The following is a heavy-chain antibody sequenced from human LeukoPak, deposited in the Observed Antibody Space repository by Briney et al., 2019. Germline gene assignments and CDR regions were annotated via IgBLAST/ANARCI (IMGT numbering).Heavy chain of an antibody. Sequence: GGSLRLSCAASGFTFSSYEMNWVRQAPGKGLEWLSHISSSGSTKYYANSVKGRFTISRDNAKNSVYLQMNSLTAEDTGLYYCARDATTAVGWVYMDVWGKGTTATISS. J-gene: IGHJ6*03. CDR2: ISSSGSTK. CDR1: GFTFSSYE. V-gene: IGHV3-48*03. CDR3: ARDATTAVGWVYMDV. D-gene: IGHD6-13*01.